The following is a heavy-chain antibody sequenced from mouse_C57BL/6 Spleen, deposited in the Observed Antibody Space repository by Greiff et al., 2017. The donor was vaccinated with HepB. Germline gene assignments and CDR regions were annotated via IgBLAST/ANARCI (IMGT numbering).Heavy chain of an antibody. CDR1: GYTFTSYW. V-gene: IGHV1-50*01. D-gene: IGHD1-1*01. CDR3: ARTFTTVGGY. Sequence: QVQLQQSGAELVKPGASVKLSCKASGYTFTSYWMQWVKQRPGQGLEWIGEIDPSDSYTNYNQKFKGKATLTVDTSSSTAYMQLSSLTSEDSAVYYCARTFTTVGGYWGQGTTLTVSS. J-gene: IGHJ2*01. CDR2: IDPSDSYT.